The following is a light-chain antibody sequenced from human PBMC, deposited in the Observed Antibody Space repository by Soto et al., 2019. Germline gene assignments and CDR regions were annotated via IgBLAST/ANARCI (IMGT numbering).Light chain of an antibody. V-gene: IGLV2-14*01. J-gene: IGLJ3*02. CDR3: CSYTSSSIRV. Sequence: QSALTQPASVSGSPGQSITISCTGTSSDVGGYNHVSWYQQHPGKAPKLIIYEVRNRPSGVFNRLSGSKSGNTASLTISGLQADDEADYYCCSYTSSSIRVFGGGTKLTVL. CDR2: EVR. CDR1: SSDVGGYNH.